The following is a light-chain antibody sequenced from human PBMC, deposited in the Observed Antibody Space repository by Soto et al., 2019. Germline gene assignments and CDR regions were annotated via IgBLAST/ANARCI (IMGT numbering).Light chain of an antibody. CDR2: KDS. J-gene: IGLJ1*01. CDR1: ALPKQY. V-gene: IGLV3-25*02. Sequence: SYELTQPPSVSVSPGQTARITCSGDALPKQYAYWYQQKPGQAPVLVIYKDSERPSGIPERFSGSSSGTTVTLTISGVQAEDEADYYCQSADSSGNYYVFGTGTKV. CDR3: QSADSSGNYYV.